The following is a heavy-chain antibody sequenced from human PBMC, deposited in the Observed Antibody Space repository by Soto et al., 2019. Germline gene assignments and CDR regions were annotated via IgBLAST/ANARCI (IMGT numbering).Heavy chain of an antibody. J-gene: IGHJ6*02. CDR3: ARGALWFGEQSGMAV. D-gene: IGHD3-10*01. CDR1: GYTFSSYD. CDR2: MNPNNGNT. V-gene: IGHV1-8*01. Sequence: QVQLVQSGAEVKKPGASVKVSCKAPGYTFSSYDLNWVRQATGQGLEGMGWMNPNNGNTGYAQKFQGRVTMTRNTSISTAYRELSSLRSYGAGEYFCARGALWFGEQSGMAVLGHGTTVTVSS.